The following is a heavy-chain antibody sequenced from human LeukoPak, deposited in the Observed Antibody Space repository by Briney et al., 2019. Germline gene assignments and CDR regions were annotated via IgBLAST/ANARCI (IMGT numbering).Heavy chain of an antibody. D-gene: IGHD6-19*01. V-gene: IGHV3-7*05. Sequence: GGSLRLSCAASGFTFNTYWMSWVRQAPGKGLEWVANIKNDGSEKYYVDSVKGRFTISRDNAENSLYLQMSSLRAEDTAVYYCARARNIYSCDWYRPFDYWGQGTLVTVSS. J-gene: IGHJ4*02. CDR2: IKNDGSEK. CDR3: ARARNIYSCDWYRPFDY. CDR1: GFTFNTYW.